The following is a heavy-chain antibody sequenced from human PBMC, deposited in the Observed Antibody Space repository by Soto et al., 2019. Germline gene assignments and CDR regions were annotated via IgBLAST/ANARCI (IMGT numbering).Heavy chain of an antibody. CDR3: AKRRGAGGHLDD. Sequence: PVGFLRLSCGACGFTFRRYAMGLVRQVPGKGLERVAAVSIGGSTHYADSVRGRFTTSRDKSKNTLSLQMNSLTAEDTAVYFCAKRRGAGGHLDDWGQGALVTVSS. D-gene: IGHD2-15*01. CDR2: VSIGGST. V-gene: IGHV3-23*01. J-gene: IGHJ4*02. CDR1: GFTFRRYA.